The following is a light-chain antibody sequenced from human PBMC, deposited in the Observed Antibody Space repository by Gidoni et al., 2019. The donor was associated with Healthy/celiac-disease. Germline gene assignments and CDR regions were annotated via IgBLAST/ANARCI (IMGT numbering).Light chain of an antibody. CDR1: QSVSSSY. V-gene: IGKV3-20*01. CDR3: QQYGSSPRIT. CDR2: GAS. J-gene: IGKJ5*01. Sequence: EIVLTQSPGTLSLSPGERATLSCRASQSVSSSYLAWYQQKPGQAPRLLIYGASSRATGIPDRFSGSGSGTDFTLTISRLEPEDLAVYYCQQYGSSPRITFGQGTRREIK.